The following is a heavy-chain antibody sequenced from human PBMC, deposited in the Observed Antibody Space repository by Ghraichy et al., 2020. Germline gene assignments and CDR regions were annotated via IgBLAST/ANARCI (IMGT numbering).Heavy chain of an antibody. J-gene: IGHJ3*02. V-gene: IGHV3-15*01. CDR2: IKSKTDGGTT. Sequence: GESLNISCAASGFTFSNAWMSWVRQAPGKGLEWVGRIKSKTDGGTTDYAAPVKGRFTISRDDSKNTLYLQMNSLKTEDTAVYYCTTDHLLQGAFDIWGQGTMVTVSS. CDR1: GFTFSNAW. D-gene: IGHD3-10*01. CDR3: TTDHLLQGAFDI.